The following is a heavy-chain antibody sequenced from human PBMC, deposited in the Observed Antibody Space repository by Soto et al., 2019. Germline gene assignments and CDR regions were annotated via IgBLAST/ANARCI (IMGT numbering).Heavy chain of an antibody. V-gene: IGHV4-30-4*01. CDR2: IFHSGST. CDR1: GGSINSGDYY. D-gene: IGHD3-10*01. Sequence: SETLSLTCTVSGGSINSGDYYWTWVRQPPGKGLEWIGNIFHSGSTYYTPSLQSRVTISLDTSKNHFSLKLSSVTPADTAVYYCARDRYYGSGTYYRFYSGMDVWGQGTTVTVSS. J-gene: IGHJ6*01. CDR3: ARDRYYGSGTYYRFYSGMDV.